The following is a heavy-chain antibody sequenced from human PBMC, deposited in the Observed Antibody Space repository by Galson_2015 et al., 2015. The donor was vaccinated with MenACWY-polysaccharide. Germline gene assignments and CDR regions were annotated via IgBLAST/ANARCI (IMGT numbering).Heavy chain of an antibody. CDR3: AREEGGTTVGGMDV. CDR2: IGTAGDT. Sequence: SLRLSCAASGFTFSSYDMHWVRHATGKGLEWVSAIGTAGDTYYPGSVKGRFTISRENAKNSLYLQMNSLRAGDTAVYYCAREEGGTTVGGMDVWGQGTTVTVSS. D-gene: IGHD1-7*01. CDR1: GFTFSSYD. J-gene: IGHJ6*02. V-gene: IGHV3-13*01.